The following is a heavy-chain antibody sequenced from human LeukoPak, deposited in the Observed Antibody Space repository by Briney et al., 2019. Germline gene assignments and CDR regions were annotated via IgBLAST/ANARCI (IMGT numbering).Heavy chain of an antibody. D-gene: IGHD4-17*01. CDR3: ARDSGDSVSRSFES. CDR2: ISYAGSNK. Sequence: GRSLRLSCAASGFSLSNYDMHWVRQAPGKGPEWVAVISYAGSNKYYADSVKGRFTILRDTSNNTLYLQMNSLSPEDTAVYYCARDSGDSVSRSFESWGQGTLVTVSS. J-gene: IGHJ4*02. CDR1: GFSLSNYD. V-gene: IGHV3-30-3*01.